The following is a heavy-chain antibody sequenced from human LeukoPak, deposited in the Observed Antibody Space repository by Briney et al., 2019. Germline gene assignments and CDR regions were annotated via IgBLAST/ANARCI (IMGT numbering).Heavy chain of an antibody. CDR1: GGSISSGSYY. CDR2: IYTSGST. V-gene: IGHV4-61*02. Sequence: SETLSLTCTVSGGSISSGSYYWSWIRQPAGKGLEWIGRIYTSGSTNYNPSLKSRVTISVDTSKNQFSLKLSSVTAADTAVYYCATGSREAQIVGATTGLWYWGQGTLVTVSS. J-gene: IGHJ4*02. D-gene: IGHD1-26*01. CDR3: ATGSREAQIVGATTGLWY.